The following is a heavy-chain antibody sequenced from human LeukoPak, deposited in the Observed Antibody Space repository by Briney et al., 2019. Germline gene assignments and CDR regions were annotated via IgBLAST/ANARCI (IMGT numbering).Heavy chain of an antibody. CDR2: IKSKADGETI. Sequence: PGGSLRLSCEASGLSLSNYPMHWVRQAPGKGLEWVGRIKSKADGETIDYAAPVKGRFTFSRDDSKNMLYLQMNSLKSEDTAVYYCSTLTSRGLSDSWGQGTLVTVSS. V-gene: IGHV3-15*07. CDR3: STLTSRGLSDS. D-gene: IGHD1-20*01. CDR1: GLSLSNYP. J-gene: IGHJ4*02.